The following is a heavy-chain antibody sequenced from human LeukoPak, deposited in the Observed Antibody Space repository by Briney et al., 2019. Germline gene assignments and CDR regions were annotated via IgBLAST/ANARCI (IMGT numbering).Heavy chain of an antibody. Sequence: ASVKVSCKASGYTFTNYAMHWVRQAPGQRLEWMGWINAGNGNTKYSQKFQGRVTITRDTSASTAYMELSSLRSEDTAVYYCALGRSSSWYNFDYWGQGTLVTVSS. J-gene: IGHJ4*02. D-gene: IGHD6-13*01. V-gene: IGHV1-3*01. CDR1: GYTFTNYA. CDR2: INAGNGNT. CDR3: ALGRSSSWYNFDY.